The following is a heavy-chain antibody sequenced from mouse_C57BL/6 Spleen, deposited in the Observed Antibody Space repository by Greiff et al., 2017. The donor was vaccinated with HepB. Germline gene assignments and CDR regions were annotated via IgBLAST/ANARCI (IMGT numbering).Heavy chain of an antibody. Sequence: LVESGAELVRPGSSVKLSCKASGYTFTSYWMAWVKQRPGQGLEWIGNIYPSDSETHYNQKFKDKATLTVDKSSSTAYMQLSSLTSEDSAVYYCARGVVALYWYFDVWGTGTTVTVSS. D-gene: IGHD1-1*01. V-gene: IGHV1-61*01. CDR3: ARGVVALYWYFDV. CDR2: IYPSDSET. J-gene: IGHJ1*03. CDR1: GYTFTSYW.